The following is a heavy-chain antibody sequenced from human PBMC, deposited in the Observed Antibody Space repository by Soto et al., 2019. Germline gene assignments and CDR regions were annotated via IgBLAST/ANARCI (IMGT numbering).Heavy chain of an antibody. D-gene: IGHD3-3*01. CDR1: GGSISSSDYH. CDR3: ARLYYTPHHYHNGMDV. V-gene: IGHV4-39*01. Sequence: QLQLQESGPGLVKPSETLSLTCTVSGGSISSSDYHWGWIRQPPGKGLEWIASIYYSGSTDYSPFLRCRVTISVDTSKNQCALKLSSVTAADTAVYYCARLYYTPHHYHNGMDVWGQGTKVIVSS. J-gene: IGHJ6*02. CDR2: IYYSGST.